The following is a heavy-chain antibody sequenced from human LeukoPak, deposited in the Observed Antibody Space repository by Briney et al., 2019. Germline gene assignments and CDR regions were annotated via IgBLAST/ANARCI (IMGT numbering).Heavy chain of an antibody. CDR3: AKGAAGADFDY. J-gene: IGHJ4*02. Sequence: GGSLRLSCAASGFTFINYWMHGVRQAPGKGLVWVSRINGVGTTISYADSVKGRFTISRDNAKNTLYLQMNSLRAEDTAVYYCAKGAAGADFDYWGQGTLVTVSP. V-gene: IGHV3-74*01. CDR1: GFTFINYW. CDR2: INGVGTTI. D-gene: IGHD6-13*01.